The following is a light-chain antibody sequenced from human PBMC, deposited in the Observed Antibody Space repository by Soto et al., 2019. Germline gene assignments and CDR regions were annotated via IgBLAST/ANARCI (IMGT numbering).Light chain of an antibody. V-gene: IGKV1-39*01. CDR2: AAS. CDR3: QQSYSTPQT. Sequence: DIQLTQSPSFLSASVGDRVTITCRASQGINIFLNWYQQKPGKAPKLLIYAASSLQSGVPSRFSGSGSGTDLTLTISSLQPEDFATYYCQQSYSTPQTFGQGTKVDIK. CDR1: QGINIF. J-gene: IGKJ2*01.